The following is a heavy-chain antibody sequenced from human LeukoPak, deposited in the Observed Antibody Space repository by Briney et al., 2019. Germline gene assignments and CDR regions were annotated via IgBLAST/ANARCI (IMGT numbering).Heavy chain of an antibody. Sequence: SETLSLTCTVSGGSISSYYWSWIRQPPGKGLEWIGYIYYSGNTKYNPSLKSRVTISVDSSNNQFSLKLSSVTAADTAVYYCARSGGYYYDTDALDIWGQGTMVTVSS. D-gene: IGHD1-26*01. V-gene: IGHV4-59*08. J-gene: IGHJ3*02. CDR1: GGSISSYY. CDR3: ARSGGYYYDTDALDI. CDR2: IYYSGNT.